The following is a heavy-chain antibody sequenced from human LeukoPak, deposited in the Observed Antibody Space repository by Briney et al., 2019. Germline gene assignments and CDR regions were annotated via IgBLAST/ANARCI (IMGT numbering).Heavy chain of an antibody. V-gene: IGHV1-2*02. CDR2: INPNSGGT. D-gene: IGHD3-22*01. J-gene: IGHJ4*02. Sequence: ASVKVSCKASGYTFTGYYMHWVRQAPGQGLEWIGWINPNSGGTNYAQKFQGRVTMTRDTSISTAYMELSRLRSDDTAVYYCARKPYYDSSGYYPYNYWGQGTLVTVSS. CDR3: ARKPYYDSSGYYPYNY. CDR1: GYTFTGYY.